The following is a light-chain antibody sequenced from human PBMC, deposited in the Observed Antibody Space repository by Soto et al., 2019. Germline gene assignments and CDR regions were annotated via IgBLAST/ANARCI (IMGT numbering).Light chain of an antibody. CDR3: QQSYSTPPS. V-gene: IGKV1-39*01. CDR2: AAS. J-gene: IGKJ2*01. CDR1: QSISSY. Sequence: DIQMPQSPYSLSASVGDRVTITCRASQSISSYLNWYQQKPGKAPKLLIYAASSLQSGVPSRFSGSGAGTDFTLTISSLQPEDFATDYCQQSYSTPPSCGQGTKLEIK.